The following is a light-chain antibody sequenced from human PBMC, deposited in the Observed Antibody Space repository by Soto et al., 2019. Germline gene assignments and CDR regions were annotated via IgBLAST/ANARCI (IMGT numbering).Light chain of an antibody. CDR3: QQFSRYSLT. V-gene: IGKV3-20*01. Sequence: FVLTQSPGTLSLSPGERATLSCSTSQTVRNNYLAWYQQKPGQAPRLLIYDASSRATGSPDRFSGGGSGTDFTLTISRRVQEDFAVYYCQQFSRYSLTFGGGTKVEIK. CDR2: DAS. J-gene: IGKJ4*01. CDR1: QTVRNNY.